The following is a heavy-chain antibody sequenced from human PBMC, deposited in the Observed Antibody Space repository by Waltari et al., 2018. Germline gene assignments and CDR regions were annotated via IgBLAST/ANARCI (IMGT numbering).Heavy chain of an antibody. J-gene: IGHJ3*02. CDR1: GFTFSSYS. Sequence: EVQLVESGGGLVKPGGSLRLSCAASGFTFSSYSMNWVRQAPGKGLEWVSSISSSSSYLYYADSGKGRFTISRDNAKNSLYLQMNSLRAEDTAVYYCARGETYYYDSSGYSPDAFDIWGQGTMVTVSS. CDR3: ARGETYYYDSSGYSPDAFDI. D-gene: IGHD3-22*01. CDR2: ISSSSSYL. V-gene: IGHV3-21*01.